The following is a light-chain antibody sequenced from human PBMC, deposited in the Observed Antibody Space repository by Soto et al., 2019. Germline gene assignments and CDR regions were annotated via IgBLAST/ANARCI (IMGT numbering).Light chain of an antibody. CDR1: SSDVGSYNL. CDR2: EVS. V-gene: IGLV2-23*02. J-gene: IGLJ1*01. CDR3: GLGV. Sequence: QSALTQPASVSGSPGQSITISCTGTSSDVGSYNLVSWYQQHPGKAPKLMIYEVSKRPSGVSNRFSGSKSGNTASLTISGLQAEDEADYYSGLGVFDTRTKVTAL.